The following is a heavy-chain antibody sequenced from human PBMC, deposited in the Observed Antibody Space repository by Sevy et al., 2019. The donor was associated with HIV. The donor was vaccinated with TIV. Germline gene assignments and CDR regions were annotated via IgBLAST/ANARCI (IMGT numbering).Heavy chain of an antibody. CDR3: AKEWTLLSDWYGEFDY. Sequence: GGSLRLSCAASGFTFTNYGMHWVRQAPGKGLEWVSGISNSGANTYYADSVRGRFTVSRDNSKKTVYLQLNSLRAEDTAIYYGAKEWTLLSDWYGEFDYWGQGTLVTVSS. J-gene: IGHJ4*02. CDR1: GFTFTNYG. D-gene: IGHD6-19*01. CDR2: ISNSGANT. V-gene: IGHV3-23*01.